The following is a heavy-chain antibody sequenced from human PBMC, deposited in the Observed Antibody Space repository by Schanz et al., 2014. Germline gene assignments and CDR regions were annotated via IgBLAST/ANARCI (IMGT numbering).Heavy chain of an antibody. CDR2: MSWNAGSL. CDR1: GFRFDDYA. CDR3: ARDLISSGWYG. Sequence: EVQLVESGGGLVQPGRSLRLSCVASGFRFDDYAMHWVRQAPGKGLEWVSGMSWNAGSLGYGDSVKGRFTISRDNAKNSLYLQMNSLRAEDTAVYYCARDLISSGWYGWGQGTLVTVSS. V-gene: IGHV3-9*01. J-gene: IGHJ4*02. D-gene: IGHD6-19*01.